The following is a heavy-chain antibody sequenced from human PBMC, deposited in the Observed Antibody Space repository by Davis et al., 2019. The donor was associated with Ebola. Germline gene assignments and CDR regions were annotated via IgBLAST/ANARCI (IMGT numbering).Heavy chain of an antibody. CDR2: ITSYNGNT. Sequence: ASVPVSCKASGYTFTSYTITWVRQAPGQRLEWMGWITSYNGNTKYAQKFQGRVTMTTDTSTSTAYMELRSLISDDTAVYYCARERVTYCGGDCIMGWVGVDYWGQGTLVTVSS. CDR1: GYTFTSYT. CDR3: ARERVTYCGGDCIMGWVGVDY. V-gene: IGHV1-18*04. J-gene: IGHJ4*02. D-gene: IGHD2-21*02.